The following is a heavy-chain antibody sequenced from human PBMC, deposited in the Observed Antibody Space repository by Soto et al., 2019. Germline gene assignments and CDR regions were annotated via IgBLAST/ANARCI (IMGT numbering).Heavy chain of an antibody. CDR2: IIPILGIA. CDR3: ARGPGWGGSYYAVDI. V-gene: IGHV1-69*02. J-gene: IGHJ3*02. CDR1: GGTFSSYT. D-gene: IGHD1-26*01. Sequence: ASVKVSCKASGGTFSSYTISWVRQAPGQGLEWMGRIIPILGIANYAQKFQGRVTITADKSTSTAYMELSSLRAEDTAVYYCARGPGWGGSYYAVDIWGQGTMVTVSS.